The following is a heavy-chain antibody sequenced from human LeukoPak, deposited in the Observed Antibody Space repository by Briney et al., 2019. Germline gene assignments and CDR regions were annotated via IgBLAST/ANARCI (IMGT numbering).Heavy chain of an antibody. CDR3: ARDRKPHYFDY. Sequence: GGSLRLSCAASGFTFSDYYMSWIRQAPGKGLEWVSYISSGGSTIYYADSVKGRFTISRDNAKNSLYLQMNSLRAEDTAVYYCARDRKPHYFDYWGQGTLVTVSS. J-gene: IGHJ4*02. CDR1: GFTFSDYY. V-gene: IGHV3-11*01. CDR2: ISSGGSTI.